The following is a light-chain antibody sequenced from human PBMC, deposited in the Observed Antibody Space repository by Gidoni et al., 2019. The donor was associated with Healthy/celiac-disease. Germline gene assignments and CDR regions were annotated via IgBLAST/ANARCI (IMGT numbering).Light chain of an antibody. J-gene: IGKJ2*01. CDR2: GAS. CDR3: QQYGSSPWA. CDR1: QSVSSSY. V-gene: IGKV3-20*01. Sequence: VLTHSPRTLPLSPGERATLSCRASQSVSSSYLAWYQQKPGQAPRLLIYGASSRATGIPDRFSGSGSGTDFTLTISRLEPEDFAVYYCQQYGSSPWAFGQGTKLEIK.